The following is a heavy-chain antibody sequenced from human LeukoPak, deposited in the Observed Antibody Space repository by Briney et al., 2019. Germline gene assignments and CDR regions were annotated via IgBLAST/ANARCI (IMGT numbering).Heavy chain of an antibody. V-gene: IGHV3-30*04. J-gene: IGHJ4*02. D-gene: IGHD3-22*01. CDR3: ARDWHYYDSTLHFDY. Sequence: EGSLRLSCAASGFTFSSYAMHWVRQAPGKGLEWVAVISYDGSNKYYADSVKGRFTISRDNAKNSLSLQMDSLRAEDTAVYYCARDWHYYDSTLHFDYWGQGTLVTVSS. CDR2: ISYDGSNK. CDR1: GFTFSSYA.